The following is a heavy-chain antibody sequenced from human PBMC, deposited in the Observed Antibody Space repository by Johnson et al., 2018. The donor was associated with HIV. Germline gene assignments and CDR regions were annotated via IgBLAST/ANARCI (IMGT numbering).Heavy chain of an antibody. CDR2: LSWNGGGP. Sequence: VQLVESGGGVVRPGESLRLSCAASGFTFDEYDMSWVRQAPGKGLEWVSGLSWNGGGPGYADSVRGRFTISRDNAKNSLYLQMNSLRAEDTALYYCARAIMVRGVFDAFDIWGQGTMVTVSS. J-gene: IGHJ3*02. CDR1: GFTFDEYD. D-gene: IGHD3-10*01. CDR3: ARAIMVRGVFDAFDI. V-gene: IGHV3-20*04.